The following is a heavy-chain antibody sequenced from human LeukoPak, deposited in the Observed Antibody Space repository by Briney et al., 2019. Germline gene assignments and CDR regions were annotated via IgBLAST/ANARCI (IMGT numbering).Heavy chain of an antibody. CDR1: GGSISSSSYY. D-gene: IGHD3-10*01. CDR2: IYYSGST. CDR3: ARHTSMVRGVMEYYFDY. Sequence: ETESLTCTVSGGSISSSSYYWVWMRQPPGKGLEWIGSIYYSGSTYYNPSLKSRLTISVDTSKNQFSLRLNSVTAADTAVYYCARHTSMVRGVMEYYFDYWGQGTRDRVSS. J-gene: IGHJ4*02. V-gene: IGHV4-39*01.